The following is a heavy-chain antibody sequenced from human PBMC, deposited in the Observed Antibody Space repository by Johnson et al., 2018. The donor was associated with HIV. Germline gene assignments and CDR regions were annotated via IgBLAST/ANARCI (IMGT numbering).Heavy chain of an antibody. V-gene: IGHV3-33*08. CDR1: GFTFSSYA. CDR3: ARMGGYVVVDAFDI. J-gene: IGHJ3*02. D-gene: IGHD5-12*01. CDR2: IWYDGSNK. Sequence: QVQLVESGGGVVQPGRSLRLSCAASGFTFSSYAMHWVRQAPGKGLEWVAVIWYDGSNKDYADSVKGRFIISRDNAKNSLYLQMNSLRAEDTALYYCARMGGYVVVDAFDIWGQGTMVTVSS.